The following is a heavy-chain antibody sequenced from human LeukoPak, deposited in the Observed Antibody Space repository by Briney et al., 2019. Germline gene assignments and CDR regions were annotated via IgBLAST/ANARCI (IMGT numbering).Heavy chain of an antibody. V-gene: IGHV1-24*01. CDR3: EKDGGGRWEHPGRDAFEI. Sequence: VASVKVSYKVSGYTLTELSMHWVRQAPGKGLEWMGGFDPEDGETIYAQKFQGRVTMTEDTSTDTAYMELSSLRSEDTAVYYCEKDGGGRWEHPGRDAFEIWGQGKMVPVPS. J-gene: IGHJ3*02. CDR2: FDPEDGET. D-gene: IGHD1-26*01. CDR1: GYTLTELS.